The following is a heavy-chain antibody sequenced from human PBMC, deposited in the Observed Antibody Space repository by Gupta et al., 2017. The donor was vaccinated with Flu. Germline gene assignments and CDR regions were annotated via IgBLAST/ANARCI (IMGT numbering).Heavy chain of an antibody. J-gene: IGHJ4*02. V-gene: IGHV3-48*03. CDR3: ARGHWDF. CDR2: NNSKGYR. CDR1: GFTSRDYD. Sequence: EVQLVESGGGLVPSGGSLRLPCAASGFTSRDYDVGWDRQAPGRGLEWVSFNNSKGYRHYADTRKGLINNTTDNAMDSVKPHMDNLRADDTSCDNCARGHWDFWGQGTLVTVSS.